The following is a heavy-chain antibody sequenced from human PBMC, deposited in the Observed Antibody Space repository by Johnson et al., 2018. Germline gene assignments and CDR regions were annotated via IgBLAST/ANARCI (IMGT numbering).Heavy chain of an antibody. Sequence: VQLVESGGVVVQPGGSLRLSCAASGFTFDDYTMHWVRQAPGKGLEWVSLISWAGGSTYYSDAVKGRFTIYRDNSKNTQYLQMNSLRTEDTAVDYCAQEGWSRGYCSRTSCYSYYYGMDVWGQGTTVTVSS. D-gene: IGHD2-2*01. CDR3: AQEGWSRGYCSRTSCYSYYYGMDV. J-gene: IGHJ6*02. CDR2: ISWAGGST. CDR1: GFTFDDYT. V-gene: IGHV3-43*01.